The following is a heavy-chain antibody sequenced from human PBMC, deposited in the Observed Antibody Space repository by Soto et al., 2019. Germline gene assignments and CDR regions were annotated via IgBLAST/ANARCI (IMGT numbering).Heavy chain of an antibody. J-gene: IGHJ3*02. Sequence: SETLSLTCAVYGGSFSGYYWSWIRQPPGKGLEWIGEINHSGSANFILSLKSRVTISVDTSKNQFSLKLSSVTAADTAVYYFARKDSNFWSGYFHGAFDIWGQGTMVTVSS. CDR1: GGSFSGYY. CDR2: INHSGSA. V-gene: IGHV4-34*01. CDR3: ARKDSNFWSGYFHGAFDI. D-gene: IGHD3-3*01.